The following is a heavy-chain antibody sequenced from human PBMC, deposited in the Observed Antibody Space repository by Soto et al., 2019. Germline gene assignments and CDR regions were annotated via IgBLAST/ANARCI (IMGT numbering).Heavy chain of an antibody. CDR1: GYTFTSYG. J-gene: IGHJ4*02. D-gene: IGHD3-3*02. Sequence: ASVKVSCKASGYTFTSYGISSVRQAPGQGLEWMGWISVYNGNTNYAQKLQGRVTMTTDTSPSTAYMELSSLRSDDPAVHYCARKGLAFRANYFYYWGQGTLVSVSS. V-gene: IGHV1-18*04. CDR3: ARKGLAFRANYFYY. CDR2: ISVYNGNT.